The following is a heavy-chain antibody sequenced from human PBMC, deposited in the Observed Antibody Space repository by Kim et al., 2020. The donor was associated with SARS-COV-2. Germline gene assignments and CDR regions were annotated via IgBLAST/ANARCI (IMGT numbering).Heavy chain of an antibody. CDR3: ARRSPHGNSFDY. Sequence: YTPTRKSPVTISVATSKNQFSLKLSSVTAADTAVYYCARRSPHGNSFDYWGQGTLVTVSS. J-gene: IGHJ4*02. V-gene: IGHV4-39*01.